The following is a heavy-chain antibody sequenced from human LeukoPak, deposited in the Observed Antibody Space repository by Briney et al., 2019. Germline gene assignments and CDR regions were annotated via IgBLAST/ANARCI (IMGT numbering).Heavy chain of an antibody. D-gene: IGHD3-10*01. Sequence: SETLSLTCTVSGGSISSYYWSWIRQPPGKGLEWIGYIYYSGSANYHPSLKSRVTISVDTSKNRFSLRLSSVTAADTAVYYCARELRIYYGSGSYYWFDYWGQGTLVTVSS. J-gene: IGHJ4*02. CDR1: GGSISSYY. CDR3: ARELRIYYGSGSYYWFDY. V-gene: IGHV4-59*01. CDR2: IYYSGSA.